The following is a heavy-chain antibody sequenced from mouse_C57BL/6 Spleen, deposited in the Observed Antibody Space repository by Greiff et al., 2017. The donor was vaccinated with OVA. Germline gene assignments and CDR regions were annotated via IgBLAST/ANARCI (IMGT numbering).Heavy chain of an antibody. J-gene: IGHJ1*03. CDR1: GYTFTSYW. D-gene: IGHD1-1*01. CDR3: ARGAVGWYFDV. CDR2: IDPSDSYT. V-gene: IGHV1-50*01. Sequence: QVQLQQPGAELVKPGASVKLSCKASGYTFTSYWMQWVKQRPGQGLEWIGEIDPSDSYTNYNQKFKGKATLTVDTSSSTAYMQLSSLTSEDSAVYYCARGAVGWYFDVWGTGTTVTVSS.